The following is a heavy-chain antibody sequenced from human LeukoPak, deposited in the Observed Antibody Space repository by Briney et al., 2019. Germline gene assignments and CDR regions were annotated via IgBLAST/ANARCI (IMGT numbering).Heavy chain of an antibody. CDR3: ARGQRSPYCSSTSCYAFDI. V-gene: IGHV1-69*01. Sequence: SVKVSCKASGGTFTSYAISWVRQAPGQGLEWMGGIIPIFGTANYAQKFQGRVTITADESTSTAYMELSSLRSEDTAVYYCARGQRSPYCSSTSCYAFDIWGQGTMVTVSS. D-gene: IGHD2-2*01. CDR1: GGTFTSYA. J-gene: IGHJ3*02. CDR2: IIPIFGTA.